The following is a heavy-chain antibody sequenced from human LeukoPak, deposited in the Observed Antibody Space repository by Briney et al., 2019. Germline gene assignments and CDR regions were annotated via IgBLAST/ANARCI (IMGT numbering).Heavy chain of an antibody. J-gene: IGHJ4*02. V-gene: IGHV3-7*01. CDR1: GFTFSTKW. CDR3: ARFSAGKDY. CDR2: IKQDGSEK. D-gene: IGHD6-13*01. Sequence: PGGSLTLSCAASGFTFSTKWMSWVRHAPGRGMGWVGNIKQDGSEKYYVGSVKGRFTISRDNAKNSLYLQMSSRRAEDPAIYYCARFSAGKDYWGRGHLVRVSS.